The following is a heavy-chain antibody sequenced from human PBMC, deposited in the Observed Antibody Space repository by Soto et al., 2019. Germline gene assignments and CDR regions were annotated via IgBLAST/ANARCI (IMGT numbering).Heavy chain of an antibody. J-gene: IGHJ4*02. CDR1: GFTFSSYA. CDR2: ISYDGSNK. V-gene: IGHV3-30-3*01. D-gene: IGHD5-18*01. CDR3: ARDRGYSYGHFDY. Sequence: HVQLVESGGGVVQPGRSLRLSCAASGFTFSSYAMHWVRQAPGKGLEWVAVISYDGSNKYYADSVKGRFTISRDNSKNPLYLQMNSLRAEDTAVYYCARDRGYSYGHFDYWGQGTLVTVSS.